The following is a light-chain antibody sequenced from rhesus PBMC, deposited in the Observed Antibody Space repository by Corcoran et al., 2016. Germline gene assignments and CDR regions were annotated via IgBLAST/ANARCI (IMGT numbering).Light chain of an antibody. CDR3: YQHSSGYS. Sequence: QVILTQSPATLSLSPGERATLSCRASQSVSSYLAWYQQNPGQAPRLLIYGASSRATGIPDRFSGSGSGTDCTLTISSLEPEDVGVYHCYQHSSGYSFGQGTKVEIK. V-gene: IGKV3-10*01. CDR2: GAS. CDR1: QSVSSY. J-gene: IGKJ2*01.